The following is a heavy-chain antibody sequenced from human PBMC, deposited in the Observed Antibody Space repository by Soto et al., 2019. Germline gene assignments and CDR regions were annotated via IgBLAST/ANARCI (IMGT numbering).Heavy chain of an antibody. CDR1: GFTFSNYA. D-gene: IGHD1-26*01. CDR3: ARSGSYYHWFDP. V-gene: IGHV3-23*01. CDR2: ISAAGGTT. J-gene: IGHJ5*02. Sequence: GGSLRLSCAASGFTFSNYAMTWVRQAPGKGLEWVSSISAAGGTTSYADSVKGRFIISRDNSKNTLFLQMNSLRVEDTAVYYCARSGSYYHWFDPWGQGALVTVCS.